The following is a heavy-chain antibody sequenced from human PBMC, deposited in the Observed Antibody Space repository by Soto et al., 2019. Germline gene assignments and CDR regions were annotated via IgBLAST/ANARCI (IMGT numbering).Heavy chain of an antibody. CDR2: IYHSGST. V-gene: IGHV4-30-2*01. CDR1: GGSISSGGYS. J-gene: IGHJ4*02. Sequence: QLQLQESGSGLVKPSQTLSLTCAVSGGSISSGGYSWSWIRQPPGKGLEWIGYIYHSGSTYYNPYLKSRVTISVDRSKNQFSLKLSSVTAADTPVYYCARAGGLGAVAVDSWGQGTLVTVSS. D-gene: IGHD6-19*01. CDR3: ARAGGLGAVAVDS.